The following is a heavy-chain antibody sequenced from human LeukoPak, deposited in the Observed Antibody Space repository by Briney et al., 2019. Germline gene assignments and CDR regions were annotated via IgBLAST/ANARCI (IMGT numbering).Heavy chain of an antibody. D-gene: IGHD6-13*01. CDR1: GFTFSSHW. CDR2: IWYDGSYK. CDR3: ARASAGPFPLDY. Sequence: GGSLRLSCAVSGFTFSSHWMHWVRQAPGEGLEWVVVIWYDGSYKYYADSVKGRFTISRDNSKNTLYLQMNSLRAEDTAVYYCARASAGPFPLDYWGQGTLVTVSS. V-gene: IGHV3-33*08. J-gene: IGHJ4*02.